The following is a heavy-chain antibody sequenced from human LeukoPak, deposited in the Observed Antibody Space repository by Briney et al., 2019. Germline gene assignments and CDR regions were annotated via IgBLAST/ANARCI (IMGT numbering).Heavy chain of an antibody. CDR3: ARVVKRIAAAGSKFDY. J-gene: IGHJ4*02. CDR1: GGSISSYY. V-gene: IGHV4-38-2*02. Sequence: SETLSLTCTVSGGSISSYYWNWIRQPSGKGLEWIGSIYHSGSTYYNPSLKSRVTISVDTSKNQFSLKLSSVTAADTAVYYCARVVKRIAAAGSKFDYWGQGTLVTVSS. CDR2: IYHSGST. D-gene: IGHD6-13*01.